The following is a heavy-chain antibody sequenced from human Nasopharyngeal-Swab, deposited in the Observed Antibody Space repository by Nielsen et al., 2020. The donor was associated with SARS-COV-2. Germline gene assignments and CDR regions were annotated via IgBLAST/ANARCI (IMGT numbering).Heavy chain of an antibody. CDR1: GYTFTGYY. V-gene: IGHV1-2*06. J-gene: IGHJ4*02. Sequence: ASVKVSCKASGYTFTGYYMHWVRQAPGQGLEWMGRINTNSGGTNYAQKFQGRVTMTRDTSISTAYMELSRLRSDDTAVYYCARLDEDCVHGNYFDYWGQGTLVTVSS. CDR3: ARLDEDCVHGNYFDY. CDR2: INTNSGGT. D-gene: IGHD2/OR15-2a*01.